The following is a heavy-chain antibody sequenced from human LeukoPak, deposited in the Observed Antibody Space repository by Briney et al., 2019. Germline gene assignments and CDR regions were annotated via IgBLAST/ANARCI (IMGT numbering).Heavy chain of an antibody. J-gene: IGHJ4*02. Sequence: GESLQISCQGSGYTFSSYWIGWVRQMPGRGLEWMGIIYPGDSDTRYSPSLQGQVTISVDTSIGTAYLQWSSLKASDTAIYYCARQNDFRLDYWGQGTLVTVSS. D-gene: IGHD3-3*01. CDR1: GYTFSSYW. CDR2: IYPGDSDT. CDR3: ARQNDFRLDY. V-gene: IGHV5-51*01.